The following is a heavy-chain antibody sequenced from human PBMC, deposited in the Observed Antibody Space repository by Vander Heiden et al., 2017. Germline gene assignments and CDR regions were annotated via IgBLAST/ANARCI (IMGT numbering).Heavy chain of an antibody. CDR3: AHTRRWSLDD. CDR1: GFSLSTSGVG. J-gene: IGHJ4*02. Sequence: QSTLKESGPTLVKPTQTRTRTCTFSGFSLSTSGVGVGWIRQPPGKALEWLALIYWNEEKRDSPSLKSRLTITKDTSKNQVVISMTKMDPVDTATYDGAHTRRWSLDDWCQGTIVTVYS. CDR2: IYWNEEK. D-gene: IGHD2-15*01. V-gene: IGHV2-5*01.